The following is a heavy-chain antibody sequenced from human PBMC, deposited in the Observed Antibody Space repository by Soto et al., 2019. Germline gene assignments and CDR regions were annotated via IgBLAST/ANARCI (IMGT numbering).Heavy chain of an antibody. CDR3: ARRDRSGFSYWLDT. J-gene: IGHJ5*02. V-gene: IGHV4-31*03. CDR1: GGSISDGYY. D-gene: IGHD3-22*01. Sequence: QVQLQESGPGLVKPSQTLSLTCTVSGGSISDGYYWSWIRQHPGKGREWIGSISDSGSTSYNPSLKSRLTMSVDTSKNQFSLNLRSVTAADTAVYYCARRDRSGFSYWLDTWGQGTLVTVSS. CDR2: ISDSGST.